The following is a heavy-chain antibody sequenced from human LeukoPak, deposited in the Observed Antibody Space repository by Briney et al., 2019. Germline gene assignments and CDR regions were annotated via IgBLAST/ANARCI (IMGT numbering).Heavy chain of an antibody. Sequence: ASVKVSCKASGGTFSSYAISWVRQAPGQGLEWMGGIIPIFGTANYAQKFQGRVTITADESTSTAYMELSSLRSEDTAVYYCARRNDSSGIDYFDYWGQGTLVIVSS. D-gene: IGHD6-19*01. CDR2: IIPIFGTA. J-gene: IGHJ4*02. V-gene: IGHV1-69*13. CDR3: ARRNDSSGIDYFDY. CDR1: GGTFSSYA.